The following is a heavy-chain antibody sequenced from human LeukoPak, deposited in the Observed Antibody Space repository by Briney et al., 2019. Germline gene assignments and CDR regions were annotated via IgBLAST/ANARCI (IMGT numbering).Heavy chain of an antibody. J-gene: IGHJ6*03. CDR3: AKGGIHRGYYYYYMDV. CDR2: ISWNNGHI. D-gene: IGHD6-13*01. V-gene: IGHV3-9*01. CDR1: GFTFSSYG. Sequence: GGSLRLSCAASGFTFSSYGMHWVRQVPGKGLEWVSGISWNNGHIGYADSVKGRFTISRDNGKNSLYLQMNSLRSEDTALYYCAKGGIHRGYYYYYMDVWGKGTTVTISS.